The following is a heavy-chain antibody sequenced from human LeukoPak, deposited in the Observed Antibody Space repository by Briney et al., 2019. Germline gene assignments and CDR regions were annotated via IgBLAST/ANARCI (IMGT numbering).Heavy chain of an antibody. CDR3: ARGGYCTNGVCPGWFDP. D-gene: IGHD2-8*01. V-gene: IGHV1-2*02. CDR1: GYTFTDYY. J-gene: IGHJ5*02. Sequence: GASVKVSCKASGYTFTDYYMHWVRQAPGQGLEWMGWINPNSGGTNYAQKFQGRVTMTRDTSISTAYMELSRLRSDDTAVYYCARGGYCTNGVCPGWFDPWGQGTLVTVSS. CDR2: INPNSGGT.